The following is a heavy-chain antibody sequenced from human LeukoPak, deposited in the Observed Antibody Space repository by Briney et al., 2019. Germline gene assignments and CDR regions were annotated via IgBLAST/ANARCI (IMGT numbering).Heavy chain of an antibody. CDR1: GFSMSVYW. J-gene: IGHJ4*02. CDR2: IKQDGSER. CDR3: ARDGGAYSHFFDY. Sequence: GGSLRLSCEASGFSMSVYWMSWVRQAPGKGLEWVGNIKQDGSERNYVDSVKGRFTISRDNAKKSLYLQMDSLRAEDAAVYYCARDGGAYSHFFDYWGQGTLVTVSS. D-gene: IGHD2-21*01. V-gene: IGHV3-7*01.